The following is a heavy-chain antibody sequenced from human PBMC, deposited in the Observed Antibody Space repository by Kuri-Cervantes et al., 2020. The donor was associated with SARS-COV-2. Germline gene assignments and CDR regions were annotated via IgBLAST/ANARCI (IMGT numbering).Heavy chain of an antibody. D-gene: IGHD1-26*01. CDR3: AKDESAWEWYYYYYMDV. CDR1: GFTFSSYG. V-gene: IGHV3-30*02. J-gene: IGHJ6*03. Sequence: GESLKISCAASGFTFSSYGMHWVRQAPGKGLEWVAFIRYDGSNKYYADSVKGRFTISRDNSKNTLYLQMNSLRAEDTAVYYCAKDESAWEWYYYYYMDVWGKGTTVTVSS. CDR2: IRYDGSNK.